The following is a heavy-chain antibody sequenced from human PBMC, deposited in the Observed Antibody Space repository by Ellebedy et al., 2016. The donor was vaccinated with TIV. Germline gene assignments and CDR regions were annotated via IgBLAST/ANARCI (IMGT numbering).Heavy chain of an antibody. CDR2: ISISGNSI. D-gene: IGHD2-8*01. CDR1: GFPFSTSN. CDR3: ARLKMYVRPFYAMDV. V-gene: IGHV3-21*01. J-gene: IGHJ6*02. Sequence: GESLKISCAASGFPFSTSNMNWVRQAPGKGLEWVSYISISGNSIFYADSVKGRFTISRDNAKNSLFLQMNSLRVDDTAVYYCARLKMYVRPFYAMDVWGQGTAVTVSS.